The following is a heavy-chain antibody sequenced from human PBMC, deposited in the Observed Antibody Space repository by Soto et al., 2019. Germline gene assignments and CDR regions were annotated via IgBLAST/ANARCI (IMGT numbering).Heavy chain of an antibody. CDR3: ARDGGRFDY. V-gene: IGHV3-30-3*01. CDR1: GFTFSSYA. J-gene: IGHJ4*02. CDR2: ISYDGSNK. Sequence: QVQLVESGGGVVQPGRSLRLSCAASGFTFSSYAMHWVRQAPGKGLEWVAVISYDGSNKYYADSVKGRFTISRDNSKNTLYLQINSLRAEDTAVYYCARDGGRFDYWGQGTLVTVSS.